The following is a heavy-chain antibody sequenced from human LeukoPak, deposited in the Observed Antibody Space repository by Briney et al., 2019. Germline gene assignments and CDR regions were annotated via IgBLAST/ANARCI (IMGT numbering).Heavy chain of an antibody. CDR2: INHSGST. J-gene: IGHJ6*02. CDR1: GGSLSGLY. V-gene: IGHV4-34*01. CDR3: ARGTFYGNDYYGMDV. Sequence: SETLSLTCGVYGGSLSGLYWSWVRQSPGKGLEWIGEINHSGSTNYNPSLKSRVTISVDTSKNQFSLRLSSVTAADTTVYYCARGTFYGNDYYGMDVWGQGTTVSVYS. D-gene: IGHD2/OR15-2a*01.